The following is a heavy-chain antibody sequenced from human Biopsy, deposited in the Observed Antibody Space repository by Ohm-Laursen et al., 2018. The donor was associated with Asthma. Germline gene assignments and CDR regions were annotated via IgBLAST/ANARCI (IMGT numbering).Heavy chain of an antibody. CDR2: ISYDGRNT. V-gene: IGHV3-30*04. CDR3: ARGGLHYYEYYGMDV. CDR1: GFTFDNYT. D-gene: IGHD2-21*02. J-gene: IGHJ6*02. Sequence: SSLRLSCSASGFTFDNYTMHWVRQAPGKGLEWETIISYDGRNTYYADSVEGRFTISRDNSKNTLFLQMSSLRPEDTAVYYCARGGLHYYEYYGMDVWGQGTTVTVSS.